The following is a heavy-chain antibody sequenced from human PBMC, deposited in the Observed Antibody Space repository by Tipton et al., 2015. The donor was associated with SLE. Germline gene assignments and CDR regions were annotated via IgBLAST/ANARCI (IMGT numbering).Heavy chain of an antibody. Sequence: TLSLTCAVSGYSISSGYYWGWIRQPPGKGLEWIGSIYHSGSTYYNPPLKSRVTISVDTSKNQFSLKMSSVTAADTAVYYCVGGVPFFFDYWGRGTLVTVSS. CDR2: IYHSGST. CDR1: GYSISSGYY. V-gene: IGHV4-38-2*01. J-gene: IGHJ4*02. CDR3: VGGVPFFFDY. D-gene: IGHD4-23*01.